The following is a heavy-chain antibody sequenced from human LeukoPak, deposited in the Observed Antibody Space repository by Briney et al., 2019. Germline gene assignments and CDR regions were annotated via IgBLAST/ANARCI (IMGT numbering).Heavy chain of an antibody. CDR3: AKGVYGHNFDY. J-gene: IGHJ4*02. CDR2: ISGSGGST. CDR1: GFTFSSYA. V-gene: IGHV3-23*01. Sequence: GGSLRLSCAASGFTFSSYAMTWVRQAPGKGLEWVSGISGSGGSTNYADSVKGRFTISRGNSKSTLYLQMSNLRAEDTAVYYCAKGVYGHNFDYWGQGTLVTVSS. D-gene: IGHD5/OR15-5a*01.